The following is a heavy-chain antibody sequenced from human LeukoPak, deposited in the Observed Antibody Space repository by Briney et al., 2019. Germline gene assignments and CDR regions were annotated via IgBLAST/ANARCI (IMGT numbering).Heavy chain of an antibody. J-gene: IGHJ4*02. D-gene: IGHD3-22*01. V-gene: IGHV4-4*07. CDR2: IYTNGST. CDR1: GGSISSYY. CDR3: ARERRRGYYDSSGYSALDH. Sequence: SETLSLTCTVSGGSISSYYWSWIRQPAGQGLEWIGRIYTNGSTNYNPSLKSRVTMSVDTSKNQFSLKLSSVTAADTAVYYCARERRRGYYDSSGYSALDHWGQGTLVTVSS.